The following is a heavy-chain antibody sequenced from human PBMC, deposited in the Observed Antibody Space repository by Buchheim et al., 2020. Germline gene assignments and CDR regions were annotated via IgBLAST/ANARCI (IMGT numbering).Heavy chain of an antibody. CDR3: ARVAGVQPYYDRPQFNWFDP. D-gene: IGHD3-22*01. V-gene: IGHV4-31*03. CDR1: GGTISSGGYY. CDR2: IYYSGST. Sequence: QVQLQESGPGLVKPSQTLSLTCTVSGGTISSGGYYWSWIRQHPGKGLEWIGYIYYSGSTYYNPSLKSRVTISVDTSKNQFSLKLSSVTAADTAVYYCARVAGVQPYYDRPQFNWFDPWGQGTL. J-gene: IGHJ5*02.